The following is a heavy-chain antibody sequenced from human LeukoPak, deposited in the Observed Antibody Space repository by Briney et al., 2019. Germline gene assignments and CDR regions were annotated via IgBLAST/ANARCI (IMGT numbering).Heavy chain of an antibody. CDR1: GGSFSGYY. Sequence: SETLSLTCAVYGGSFSGYYWSWIRQPPGKGLDWIGEINHSGSTNYNPSLKSRVTISVDTSKNQFSLKLSSVTAADTAVYYCARGPYYDIYYYYMDVWGKGTTVTVSS. J-gene: IGHJ6*03. CDR2: INHSGST. CDR3: ARGPYYDIYYYYMDV. V-gene: IGHV4-34*01. D-gene: IGHD3-22*01.